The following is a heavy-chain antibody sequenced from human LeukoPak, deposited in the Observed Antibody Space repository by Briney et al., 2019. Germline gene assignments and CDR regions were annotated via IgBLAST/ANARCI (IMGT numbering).Heavy chain of an antibody. D-gene: IGHD3-22*01. CDR2: IYHNGGT. Sequence: PSETLSLTCTVSGGSIINYYWTWIRQPPGKGLEWIGSIYHNGGTNYNPSLKSRVTISVDTSKNQFSLRLSSVIAADTAVYYCARGRDSRGYQFMGFDSWGQGTLVTVSS. CDR3: ARGRDSRGYQFMGFDS. CDR1: GGSIINYY. V-gene: IGHV4-4*09. J-gene: IGHJ4*02.